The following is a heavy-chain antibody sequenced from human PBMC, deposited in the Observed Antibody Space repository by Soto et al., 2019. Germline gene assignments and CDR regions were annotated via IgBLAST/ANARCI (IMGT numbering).Heavy chain of an antibody. J-gene: IGHJ3*02. D-gene: IGHD3-3*01. CDR3: ARVVLRFLEWLRPDAFDI. CDR1: GYTFTSYG. CDR2: ISAYNGNT. Sequence: ASVKVSCQASGYTFTSYGISWVRQAPGQGLEWMGWISAYNGNTDYAQKLQGRVTMTTDTSTSTAYMELRSLRSDDTAVYYCARVVLRFLEWLRPDAFDIWGQGTMVTVSS. V-gene: IGHV1-18*01.